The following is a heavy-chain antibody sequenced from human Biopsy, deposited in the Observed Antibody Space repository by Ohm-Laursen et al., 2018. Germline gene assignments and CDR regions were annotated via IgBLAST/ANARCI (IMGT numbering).Heavy chain of an antibody. CDR2: ISSSGST. V-gene: IGHV4-4*07. J-gene: IGHJ3*02. CDR3: ARWTPEYDSSRYYLDAFDI. Sequence: SDTLSLTCTVSGGSINSYYWSWIRQPAGKGLEWIGRISSSGSTNYNPSLRSRVTLSMDTSKRQFSLKMSFVTAADTAVYYCARWTPEYDSSRYYLDAFDIWGQGTKVTVSS. D-gene: IGHD3-22*01. CDR1: GGSINSYY.